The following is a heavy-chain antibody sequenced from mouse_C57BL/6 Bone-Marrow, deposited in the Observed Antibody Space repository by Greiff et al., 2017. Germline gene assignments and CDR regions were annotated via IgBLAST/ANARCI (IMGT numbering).Heavy chain of an antibody. CDR1: GFTFSSYG. Sequence: VQLQESGGDLVKPGGSLKLSCAASGFTFSSYGMSWVRQTPDKRLEWVATLSSGGSYTYYPDSVKGRFTISRDNAKNTLYLQMSSLKSEDTAMYYCARHLWPDYWGQGTTLTVSS. V-gene: IGHV5-6*01. CDR2: LSSGGSYT. D-gene: IGHD1-1*02. J-gene: IGHJ2*01. CDR3: ARHLWPDY.